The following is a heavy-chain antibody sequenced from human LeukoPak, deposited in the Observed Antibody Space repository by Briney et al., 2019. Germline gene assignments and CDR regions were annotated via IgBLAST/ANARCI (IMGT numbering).Heavy chain of an antibody. CDR2: ISAYNGNT. J-gene: IGHJ4*02. D-gene: IGHD6-13*01. Sequence: ASVKVFCKASGYTFTSYGISWVRQAPGQGLEWMGWISAYNGNTNYAQKLQGRVTMTTDTSTSTAYMELRSLRSDDTAVYYCARDLSSWYEGISDYWGQGTLVTVSS. CDR3: ARDLSSWYEGISDY. V-gene: IGHV1-18*01. CDR1: GYTFTSYG.